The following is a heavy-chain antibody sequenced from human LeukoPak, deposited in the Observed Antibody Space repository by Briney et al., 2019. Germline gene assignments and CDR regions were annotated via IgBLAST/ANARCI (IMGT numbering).Heavy chain of an antibody. CDR2: IIPIFGTA. CDR1: GGTFSSYA. J-gene: IGHJ4*02. V-gene: IGHV1-69*06. CDR3: ARLALSSAIEAYFDY. Sequence: ASVKVSCKASGGTFSSYAISWVRQAPGQGLEWMGGIIPIFGTANYAQKFQGRVTITADKSTSTAYMELSSLRSEDTAVYYCARLALSSAIEAYFDYWGQGTLVTVSS. D-gene: IGHD2-2*01.